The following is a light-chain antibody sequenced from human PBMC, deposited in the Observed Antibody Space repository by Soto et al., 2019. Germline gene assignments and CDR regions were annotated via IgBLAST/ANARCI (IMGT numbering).Light chain of an antibody. J-gene: IGKJ4*02. CDR2: GAF. CDR1: QSVSGT. V-gene: IGKV3D-15*01. CDR3: RQYSYSLGGA. Sequence: EIVMPQSPATLSVSPGERATVSCRASQSVSGTLAWYQQKPGQTPKLLIYGAFTRATGIPARFSGSGSGTDFTLSISRLGPEDVAVYYSRQYSYSLGGAFRGGTKVDI.